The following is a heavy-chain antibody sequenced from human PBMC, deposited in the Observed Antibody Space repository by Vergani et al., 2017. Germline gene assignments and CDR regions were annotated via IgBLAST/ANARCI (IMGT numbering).Heavy chain of an antibody. V-gene: IGHV1-58*02. Sequence: MQLVQSGPEVKKPGTSVKVSCKASGFTFSSSSMQWVRQARGQRLEWIGWIVVGSGNTNYAQKFQERVTITRDKSTSTAYMELSSLRFEDTAVYYCAAGNFYGGGGIYIRWGQGTLVAVSS. CDR2: IVVGSGNT. CDR1: GFTFSSSS. CDR3: AAGNFYGGGGIYIR. J-gene: IGHJ4*02. D-gene: IGHD3-10*01.